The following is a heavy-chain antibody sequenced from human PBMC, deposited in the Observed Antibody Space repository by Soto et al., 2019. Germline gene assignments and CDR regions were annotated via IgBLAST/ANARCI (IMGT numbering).Heavy chain of an antibody. J-gene: IGHJ3*02. D-gene: IGHD4-17*01. V-gene: IGHV6-1*01. CDR1: GGGGSYITAA. CDR2: TYYRSKWYN. Sequence: TLSDTGSVSGGGGSYITAASDWIKKTPSRGLEWLGRTYYRSKWYNDYAVSVKSRITINPDTSKNQFSLQLNSVTPEDTAVYYCASIYGRRSSDAFDIWRQGTMVTVSS. CDR3: ASIYGRRSSDAFDI.